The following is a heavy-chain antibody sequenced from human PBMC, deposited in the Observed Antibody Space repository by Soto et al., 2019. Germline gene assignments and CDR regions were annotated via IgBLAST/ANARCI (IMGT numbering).Heavy chain of an antibody. CDR2: IYYSGST. D-gene: IGHD3-9*01. J-gene: IGHJ4*02. CDR1: GGSISSYY. CDR3: AREWWDYDILTGYWRVIHY. V-gene: IGHV4-59*01. Sequence: SETLSLTCTVSGGSISSYYWSWIRQPPGKGLEWIGYIYYSGSTNYNPSLKSRVTISVDTSKNQFSLKLSSVTAADTAVYYCAREWWDYDILTGYWRVIHYWGQGTLVTVSS.